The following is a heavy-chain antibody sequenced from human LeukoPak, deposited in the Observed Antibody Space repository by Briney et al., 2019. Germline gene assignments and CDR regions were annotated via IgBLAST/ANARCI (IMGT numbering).Heavy chain of an antibody. CDR3: ARLLNDYGDYGHENWFDP. D-gene: IGHD4-17*01. V-gene: IGHV4-59*08. CDR2: IYYSGST. Sequence: SETLSLTCTVSGGSISSYYWSWIRQPPGKGLEWIGYIYYSGSTNYNPSLTSRVTISVDTSKNQFSLKLSSVTAAATAVYYCARLLNDYGDYGHENWFDPWGQGTLVTVSS. J-gene: IGHJ5*02. CDR1: GGSISSYY.